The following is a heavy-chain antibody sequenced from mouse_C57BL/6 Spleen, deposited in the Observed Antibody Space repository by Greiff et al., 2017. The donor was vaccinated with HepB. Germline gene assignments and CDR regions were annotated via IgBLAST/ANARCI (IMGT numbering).Heavy chain of an antibody. V-gene: IGHV1-15*01. CDR1: GYTFTDYE. D-gene: IGHD2-3*01. CDR3: TRGWLHGYFDV. CDR2: IDPETGGT. Sequence: QVQLQQSGAELVRPGASVTLSCKASGYTFTDYEMHWVKKTPVHGLEWIGAIDPETGGTAYNQKFKGKAILTADKSSSTAYMELRSLTSEDSAVYYCTRGWLHGYFDVWGTGTTVTVSS. J-gene: IGHJ1*03.